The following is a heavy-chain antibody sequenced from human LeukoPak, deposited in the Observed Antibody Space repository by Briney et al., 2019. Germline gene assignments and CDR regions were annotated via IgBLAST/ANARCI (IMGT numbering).Heavy chain of an antibody. CDR3: SRGELRMTFGGVIVPPGN. J-gene: IGHJ4*02. CDR1: GGSISSSNYY. Sequence: SETLSLTCTVSGGSISSSNYYWGWVRQPPGKGLEWIGNMYYSGSTYYNPSLKSRVTMSVDTSKNQFSLKLSSVTAADTAVYYCSRGELRMTFGGVIVPPGNWGQGTLVTVSS. CDR2: MYYSGST. V-gene: IGHV4-39*02. D-gene: IGHD3-16*02.